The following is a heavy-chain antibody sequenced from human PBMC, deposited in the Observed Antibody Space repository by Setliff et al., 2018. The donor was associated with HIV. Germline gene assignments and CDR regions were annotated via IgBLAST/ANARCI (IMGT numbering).Heavy chain of an antibody. V-gene: IGHV4-39*01. CDR3: TRHRGPPWDAFDI. J-gene: IGHJ3*02. Sequence: SETLSLTCSVSGGSITSSGYHWGWIRQPPGKGLEWIGNIYYSGDTFYNASLRSRLTLSVDTSKNQFSLKLNSVTASDTAMYYCTRHRGPPWDAFDIWGQGTTVTVSS. CDR2: IYYSGDT. CDR1: GGSITSSGYH.